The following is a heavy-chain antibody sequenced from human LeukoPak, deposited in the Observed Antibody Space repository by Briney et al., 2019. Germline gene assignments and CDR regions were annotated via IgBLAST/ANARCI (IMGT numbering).Heavy chain of an antibody. V-gene: IGHV4-38-2*01. CDR1: GYSISSGYY. Sequence: PSETLSLTCAVSGYSISSGYYWGWIRQPPGKGLEWIGSIYHSGSTYYNPSLKSRVTISVDTSKNQLSLKLSSVTAADTAVYYCARHPHIAAAYGYWGQGTLVTVSS. D-gene: IGHD6-13*01. CDR2: IYHSGST. J-gene: IGHJ4*02. CDR3: ARHPHIAAAYGY.